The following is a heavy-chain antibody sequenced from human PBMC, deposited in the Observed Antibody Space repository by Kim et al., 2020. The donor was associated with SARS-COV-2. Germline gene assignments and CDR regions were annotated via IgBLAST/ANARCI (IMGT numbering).Heavy chain of an antibody. V-gene: IGHV3-21*01. CDR3: ARDVPPMIQLMGVGMDV. CDR2: ISSSSSYI. J-gene: IGHJ6*02. D-gene: IGHD5-18*01. Sequence: GGSLRLSCAASGFTFSSYSMNWVRQAPGKGLEWVSSISSSSSYIYYADSVKGRFTISRDNAKNSLYLQMNSLRAGDTAVYYCARDVPPMIQLMGVGMDVWGQGTTVTVSS. CDR1: GFTFSSYS.